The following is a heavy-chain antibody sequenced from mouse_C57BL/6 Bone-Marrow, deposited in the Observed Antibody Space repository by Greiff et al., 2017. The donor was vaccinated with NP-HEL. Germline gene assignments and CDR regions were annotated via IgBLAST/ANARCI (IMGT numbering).Heavy chain of an antibody. CDR1: GYSFTSYY. CDR2: IYPGSGNT. J-gene: IGHJ4*01. CDR3: AGPYYDYFDAMDY. D-gene: IGHD2-4*01. V-gene: IGHV1-66*01. Sequence: LVESGPELVKPGASVKISCKASGYSFTSYYIHWVKQRPGQGLEWIGWIYPGSGNTKYNEKFKGKATLTADTSSSTAYMQLSSLTSEDSAVYYCAGPYYDYFDAMDYWGQGTSVTVSS.